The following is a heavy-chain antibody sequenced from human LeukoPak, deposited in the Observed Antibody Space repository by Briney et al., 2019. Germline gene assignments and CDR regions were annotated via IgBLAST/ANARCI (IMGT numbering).Heavy chain of an antibody. Sequence: GGSLRLSCAASGFTFSSYGMHWVRQAPGKGLEWVAVIWYDGSNKYYADSVKGRFTISRDNSKNTLYLQMNSLRAEDTAVYYCATGFCSSASCYGGYDHWGQGTLVTVSS. CDR1: GFTFSSYG. J-gene: IGHJ5*02. D-gene: IGHD2-2*01. CDR2: IWYDGSNK. CDR3: ATGFCSSASCYGGYDH. V-gene: IGHV3-33*01.